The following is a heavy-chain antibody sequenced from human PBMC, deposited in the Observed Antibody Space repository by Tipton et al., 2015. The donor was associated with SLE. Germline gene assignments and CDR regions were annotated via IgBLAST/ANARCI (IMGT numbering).Heavy chain of an antibody. CDR3: ARGFEYSSSSSAFDI. Sequence: TLSLTCTVSGGSISSSSYYWGWIRQPPGKGLEWIGSIYHSGSTYYNPSLKSRVTISVDTSKNQFSLRLSSVTAADTAVYYCARGFEYSSSSSAFDIWGQGTMVTVSS. D-gene: IGHD6-6*01. V-gene: IGHV4-39*07. J-gene: IGHJ3*02. CDR2: IYHSGST. CDR1: GGSISSSSYY.